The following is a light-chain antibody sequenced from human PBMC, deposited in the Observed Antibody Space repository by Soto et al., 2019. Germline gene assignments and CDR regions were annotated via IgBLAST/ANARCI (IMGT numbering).Light chain of an antibody. CDR2: GAS. V-gene: IGKV3-20*01. CDR1: QSVDSD. Sequence: EVVVTQSPATLSVSPGERVTLSCRASQSVDSDVAWFQHKPGQAPRLLIYGASIGAAGLPDRFSGSGSGTEFTLTISRLEPEDFAVYYCQQYGGAPYTFGPGTDLKIK. CDR3: QQYGGAPYT. J-gene: IGKJ2*01.